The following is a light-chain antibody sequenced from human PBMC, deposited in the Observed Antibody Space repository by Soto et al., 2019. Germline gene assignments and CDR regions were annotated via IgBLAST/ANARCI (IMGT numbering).Light chain of an antibody. Sequence: VMTQSPAPLSVSPGERATLSCRAIQNLRSSLAWYQQKPGQAPRLLSYGASTRATGIPARFSGSGSGTEFTLTLSSMQSEDFAVFFCQQSIIWPQTFGQGTKVEIK. CDR1: QNLRSS. CDR2: GAS. CDR3: QQSIIWPQT. J-gene: IGKJ1*01. V-gene: IGKV3-15*01.